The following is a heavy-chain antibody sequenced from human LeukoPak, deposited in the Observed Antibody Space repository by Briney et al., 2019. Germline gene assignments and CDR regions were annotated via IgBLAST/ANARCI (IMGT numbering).Heavy chain of an antibody. J-gene: IGHJ4*02. D-gene: IGHD3-22*01. CDR1: GGSISSSSYY. Sequence: NSSETLSLTCTVSGGSISSSSYYWGWIRQPPGKGLEWIGSIYYSGSTYYNPSLKSRVTISVDTSKNQFSLKPSSVTAADTAVYYCASITMIVVAYDYWGQGTLVTVSS. CDR2: IYYSGST. CDR3: ASITMIVVAYDY. V-gene: IGHV4-39*07.